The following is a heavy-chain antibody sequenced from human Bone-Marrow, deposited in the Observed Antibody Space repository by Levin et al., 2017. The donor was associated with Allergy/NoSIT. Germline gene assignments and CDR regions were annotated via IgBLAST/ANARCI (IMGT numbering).Heavy chain of an antibody. CDR2: IYSGGST. J-gene: IGHJ4*02. D-gene: IGHD6-13*01. V-gene: IGHV3-66*01. CDR3: ASLGYSSSWYVPGYFDY. CDR1: GFTVSSNY. Sequence: GESLKISCAASGFTVSSNYMSWVRQAPGKGLEWVSVIYSGGSTYYADSVKGRFTISRDNSKNTLYLQMNSLRAEDTAVYYCASLGYSSSWYVPGYFDYWGQGTLVTVSS.